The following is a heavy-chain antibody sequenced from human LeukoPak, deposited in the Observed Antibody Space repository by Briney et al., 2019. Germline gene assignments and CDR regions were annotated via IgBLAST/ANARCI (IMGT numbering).Heavy chain of an antibody. Sequence: GSLRLSCAASGFTFSSYAMHWVRQAPGKGLEWVAVISYDGSNKYYADSVKGRFTISRDNAKNSVYLQMNSLRDEDTAVYYCARYGSYPEAFDYWGQGTLVTVSS. V-gene: IGHV3-30-3*01. CDR3: ARYGSYPEAFDY. J-gene: IGHJ4*02. CDR1: GFTFSSYA. CDR2: ISYDGSNK. D-gene: IGHD1-26*01.